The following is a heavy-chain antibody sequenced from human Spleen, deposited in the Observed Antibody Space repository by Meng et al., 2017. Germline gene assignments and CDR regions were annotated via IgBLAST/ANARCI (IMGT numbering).Heavy chain of an antibody. J-gene: IGHJ4*02. CDR2: INHTGRT. CDR3: ARVSGYSVRIYLDY. D-gene: IGHD5/OR15-5a*01. V-gene: IGHV4-34*01. Sequence: QVQLQLWGAGLFKPSETLSLTCAVSGGFFSDDYWSWVRQSPGKGLEWIGEINHTGRTNYNPSLKSRVAISIDTSNNQFSLNLSSVTAADTAVYYCARVSGYSVRIYLDYWGQGTLVTVSS. CDR1: GGFFSDDY.